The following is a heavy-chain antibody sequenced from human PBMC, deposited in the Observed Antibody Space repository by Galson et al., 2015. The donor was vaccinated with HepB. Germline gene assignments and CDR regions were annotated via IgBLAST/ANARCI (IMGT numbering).Heavy chain of an antibody. Sequence: SLRLSCAASGFTFSNAWMNWVRQAPGKGLEWVGRIKSKTDGGTTDYAAPVKGRFTISRDDSKNTLYLQMNSLKTEDTAVYYCTTTVRIQLWLRYYYYYMDVWGKGTTVTVSS. J-gene: IGHJ6*03. CDR1: GFTFSNAW. CDR2: IKSKTDGGTT. D-gene: IGHD5-18*01. V-gene: IGHV3-15*07. CDR3: TTTVRIQLWLRYYYYYMDV.